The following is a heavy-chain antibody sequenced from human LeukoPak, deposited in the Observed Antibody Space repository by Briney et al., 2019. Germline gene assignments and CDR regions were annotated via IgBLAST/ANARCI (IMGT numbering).Heavy chain of an antibody. CDR3: ARGPGSRGIFDY. Sequence: GGSLRLSCAASGFTFSAHYMSWVRQAPGKGLECVSFLYTGGDTYYADSVKGRFTISRDNSKNTLYLQMNGLRAEDTAVYYCARGPGSRGIFDYWGQGTLVTVSS. CDR1: GFTFSAHY. D-gene: IGHD3-10*01. J-gene: IGHJ4*02. V-gene: IGHV3-53*01. CDR2: LYTGGDT.